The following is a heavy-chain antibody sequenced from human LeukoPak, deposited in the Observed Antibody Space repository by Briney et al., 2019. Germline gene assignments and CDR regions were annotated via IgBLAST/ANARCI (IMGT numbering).Heavy chain of an antibody. Sequence: GGSLRLSCAASGFTFSSYAMSWVRQAPGKGLEWVSAISGSGGSTYYADSVKGRFTISRDNSKNTLYLQINSLRAEDTAVYYCALIRGYSYGRIFDYWGQGTLVTVSS. V-gene: IGHV3-23*01. D-gene: IGHD5-18*01. CDR2: ISGSGGST. CDR3: ALIRGYSYGRIFDY. CDR1: GFTFSSYA. J-gene: IGHJ4*02.